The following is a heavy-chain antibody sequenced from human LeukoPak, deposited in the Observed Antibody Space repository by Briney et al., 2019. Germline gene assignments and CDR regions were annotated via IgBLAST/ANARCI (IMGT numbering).Heavy chain of an antibody. D-gene: IGHD3-10*01. CDR2: ISGSGGST. CDR3: AKGVDGSGSSLTSVDY. J-gene: IGHJ4*02. Sequence: GGSLRLSCAASGFTFSSYAMSWVRQAPGKGLEYVSAISGSGGSTYYADSLKGRFTISRDNSKNTLYLQMNSLRAEDTAVYFCAKGVDGSGSSLTSVDYWGQGTLVTVSS. CDR1: GFTFSSYA. V-gene: IGHV3-23*01.